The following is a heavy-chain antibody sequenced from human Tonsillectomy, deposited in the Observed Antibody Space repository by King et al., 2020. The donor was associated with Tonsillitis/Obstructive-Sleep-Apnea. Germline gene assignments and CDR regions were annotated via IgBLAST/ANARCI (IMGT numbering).Heavy chain of an antibody. CDR2: INPSGGST. CDR1: GYTFTSYY. CDR3: ARGGWRVGGRYRYTGAP. J-gene: IGHJ3*01. V-gene: IGHV1-46*01. D-gene: IGHD3-16*02. Sequence: QLVQSGAEVKKPGASVKVSCKASGYTFTSYYMHWVRQAPGQGLEWMGIINPSGGSTSYAQKFQGRVTMTRDTSTSTVYMGLSSLRSEDTAVYYCARGGWRVGGRYRYTGAPWGQGTMVTVSS.